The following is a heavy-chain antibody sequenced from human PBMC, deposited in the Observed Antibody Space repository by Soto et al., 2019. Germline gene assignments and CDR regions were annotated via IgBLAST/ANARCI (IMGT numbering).Heavy chain of an antibody. CDR2: IYHSGST. V-gene: IGHV4-4*02. J-gene: IGHJ6*02. CDR3: ARVSGSYYYGMDV. CDR1: GGSISSSNW. Sequence: QVQLQESGPGLVKPSGTLSLTCAVSGGSISSSNWWSWVRQPPGKGLEWIGEIYHSGSTNYNPSLKSRGPLSXDXPKSQFSLKLSSVTAADTAVYYCARVSGSYYYGMDVWGQGTTVTVSS. D-gene: IGHD1-26*01.